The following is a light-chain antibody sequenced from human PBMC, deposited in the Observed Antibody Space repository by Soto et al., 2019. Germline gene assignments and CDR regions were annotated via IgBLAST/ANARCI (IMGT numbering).Light chain of an antibody. J-gene: IGKJ4*01. CDR1: QGIGVY. CDR3: QKYNSAPLT. CDR2: AAS. Sequence: DIQMTQSPSSVSASLGDRVTITCRASQGIGVYLAWFQQKPGNVPKLLIYAASTLQSGVPSRFRGSGSGTDVTLTISSLQPEDVATYYCQKYNSAPLTFGGGTKVEIK. V-gene: IGKV1-27*01.